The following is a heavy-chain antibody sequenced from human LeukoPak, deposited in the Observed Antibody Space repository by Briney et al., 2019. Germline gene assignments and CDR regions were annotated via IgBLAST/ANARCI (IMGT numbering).Heavy chain of an antibody. J-gene: IGHJ4*02. CDR2: INPNSGGT. D-gene: IGHD5-18*01. CDR3: ARDFIRGSSFAYRLLES. CDR1: GYTFIDYY. V-gene: IGHV1-2*02. Sequence: ASVKVSCKTSGYTFIDYYVHWGRKAPGQGLEWLGWINPNSGGTSNAQMLQGRVTLTRDTSINTAYMELRRLTSDDTAVYYCARDFIRGSSFAYRLLESWGQGTLVIVSS.